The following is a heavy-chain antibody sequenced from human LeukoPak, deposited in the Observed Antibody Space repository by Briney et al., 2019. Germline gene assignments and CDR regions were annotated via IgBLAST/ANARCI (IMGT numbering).Heavy chain of an antibody. Sequence: GGSLRLSCAASGFTFSSYGMHWVRQAPGKGLEWVAVISYDGSNKYYADSVKGRFTISRDNSKNTLYLQMNSLRAEDTAVYYCAKDRHPKLVSLTEDAFDIWGQGTMVTVSS. CDR2: ISYDGSNK. CDR1: GFTFSSYG. V-gene: IGHV3-30*18. CDR3: AKDRHPKLVSLTEDAFDI. D-gene: IGHD3-9*01. J-gene: IGHJ3*02.